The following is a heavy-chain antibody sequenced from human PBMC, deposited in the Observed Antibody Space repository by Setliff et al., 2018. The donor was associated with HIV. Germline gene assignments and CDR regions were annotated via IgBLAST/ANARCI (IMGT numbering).Heavy chain of an antibody. Sequence: SETLSLTCTVSGASISSYYWSWIRQPPGKGLEWIGFIHYTGNTNYNPSLKSRVTMSTDTSKNQLSLKLNSVTAADTAVYYCARRWNYDTGLDPFNIWGQGTMVTVSS. CDR3: ARRWNYDTGLDPFNI. V-gene: IGHV4-59*08. J-gene: IGHJ3*02. CDR1: GASISSYY. CDR2: IHYTGNT. D-gene: IGHD3-22*01.